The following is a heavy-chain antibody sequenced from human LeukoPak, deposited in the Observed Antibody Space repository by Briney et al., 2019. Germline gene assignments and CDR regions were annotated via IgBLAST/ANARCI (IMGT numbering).Heavy chain of an antibody. CDR1: GFTFSNYA. CDR3: AKDPFSYCSSTSCYYNGYSSSYDY. Sequence: PGGSLRLSCATSGFTFSNYAMGWVRQAPGKGLEWVSAVSSSGNSAVYTDSVRGRFTISRDNSKNTLYLQMNSLRAEDTAVYYCAKDPFSYCSSTSCYYNGYSSSYDYWGQGTLVTVSS. J-gene: IGHJ4*02. V-gene: IGHV3-23*01. CDR2: VSSSGNSA. D-gene: IGHD2-2*01.